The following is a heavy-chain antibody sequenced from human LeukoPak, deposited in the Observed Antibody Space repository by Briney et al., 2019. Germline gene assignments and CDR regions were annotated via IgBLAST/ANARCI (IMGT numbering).Heavy chain of an antibody. CDR3: AREAGYSGYDP. Sequence: ASVKVSCKASGYTFTGYYMHWVRQAPGQGLEWMGWISAYNGNTNYAQKLQGRVTMTTDTSTSTAYMELRSLRSDDTAVYYCAREAGYSGYDPWGQGTLVTVSS. D-gene: IGHD5-12*01. J-gene: IGHJ5*02. V-gene: IGHV1-18*04. CDR1: GYTFTGYY. CDR2: ISAYNGNT.